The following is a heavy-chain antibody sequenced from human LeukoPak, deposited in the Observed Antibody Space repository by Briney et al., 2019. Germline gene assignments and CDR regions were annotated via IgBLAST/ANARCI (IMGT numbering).Heavy chain of an antibody. J-gene: IGHJ6*03. CDR2: IKQDGSEE. CDR3: AREGSDWNYYYYMDV. V-gene: IGHV3-7*01. Sequence: PGGSLRLSCAASGFTFSSYWLSWVRQAPGKGLEWVANIKQDGSEEFYVDSVKGRFTISRDNAKNSLYLQMNSLRAEDTAVYYCAREGSDWNYYYYMDVWGKGTTVTISS. D-gene: IGHD6-19*01. CDR1: GFTFSSYW.